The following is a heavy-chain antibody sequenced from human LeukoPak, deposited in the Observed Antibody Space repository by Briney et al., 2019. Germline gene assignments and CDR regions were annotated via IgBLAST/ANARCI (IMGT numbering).Heavy chain of an antibody. D-gene: IGHD6-13*01. CDR2: IYYSGTT. CDR3: ARGLYIAAAQYGY. Sequence: SETLSLTCTVSGGSISSYYWSWIRQPPGKGLEWIGYIYYSGTTNYNPSLKSRVTISVDTSKNQFSLKLGSVTAADTAVYYCARGLYIAAAQYGYWGQGTLVTVSS. J-gene: IGHJ4*02. V-gene: IGHV4-59*01. CDR1: GGSISSYY.